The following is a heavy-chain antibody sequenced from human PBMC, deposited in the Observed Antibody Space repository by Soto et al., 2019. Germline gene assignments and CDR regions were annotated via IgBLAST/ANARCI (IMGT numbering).Heavy chain of an antibody. J-gene: IGHJ5*02. D-gene: IGHD3-22*01. Sequence: SETLSLTCTVSRGSMNNYYWSWIRQPPGKGLEWIGYIYYSGSTNYNPSLKSRVTISVDTSKNQFSLKLSSVTAADAAVYYCGGGPMGYDPWGQGTLVTVSS. CDR1: RGSMNNYY. CDR3: GGGPMGYDP. V-gene: IGHV4-59*01. CDR2: IYYSGST.